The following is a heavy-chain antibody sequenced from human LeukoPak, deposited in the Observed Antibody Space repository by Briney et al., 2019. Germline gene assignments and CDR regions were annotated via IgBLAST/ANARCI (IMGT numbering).Heavy chain of an antibody. D-gene: IGHD4/OR15-4a*01. V-gene: IGHV1-69*13. J-gene: IGHJ3*02. Sequence: SVKVSCKASGGTFSSYAISWVRQAPGQGLEWMGGIIPIFGTANYAQKFQGRVTITADESTSTAYMELSSLRSGDTAVYYCARDRDDYQHSDAFDIWGQGTMVTVSS. CDR2: IIPIFGTA. CDR3: ARDRDDYQHSDAFDI. CDR1: GGTFSSYA.